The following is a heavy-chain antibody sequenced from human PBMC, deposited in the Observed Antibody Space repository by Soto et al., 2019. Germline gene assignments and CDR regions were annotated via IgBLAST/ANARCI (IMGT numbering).Heavy chain of an antibody. V-gene: IGHV4-39*01. CDR2: IYYSGST. Sequence: SETLSLTCTISGGSISSSSYYWGWIRQPPGKGLEWIGSIYYSGSTYYNPSLKSRVTISVDTSKNQFSPKLSSVTAADTAVYYCARGDTAMVSYHYYYYGMDVWGQGTTVT. D-gene: IGHD5-18*01. CDR1: GGSISSSSYY. CDR3: ARGDTAMVSYHYYYYGMDV. J-gene: IGHJ6*02.